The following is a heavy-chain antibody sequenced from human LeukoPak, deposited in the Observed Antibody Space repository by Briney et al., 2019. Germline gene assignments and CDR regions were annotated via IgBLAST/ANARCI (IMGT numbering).Heavy chain of an antibody. Sequence: SETLSLTCTVSGYSISSGYYWGWIRQPPGKGLEWIGSIYYSGSTYYNPSLKSRVTISVDTSKNQFSLKLSSVTAADTAVYYCARGLSAAAGIGWFDPWGQGTLVTVSS. CDR2: IYYSGST. CDR1: GYSISSGYY. CDR3: ARGLSAAAGIGWFDP. J-gene: IGHJ5*02. V-gene: IGHV4-38-2*02. D-gene: IGHD6-13*01.